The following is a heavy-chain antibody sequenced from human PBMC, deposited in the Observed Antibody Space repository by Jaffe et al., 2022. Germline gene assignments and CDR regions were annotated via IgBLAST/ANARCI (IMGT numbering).Heavy chain of an antibody. D-gene: IGHD6-13*01. CDR1: GGSISSYY. V-gene: IGHV4-59*01. CDR2: IYYSGST. J-gene: IGHJ4*02. CDR3: ARTSSSWYADFDY. Sequence: QVQLQESGPGLVKPSETLSLTCTVSGGSISSYYWSWIRQPPGKGLEWIGYIYYSGSTNYNPSLKSRVTISVDTSKNQFSLKLSSVTAADTAVYYCARTSSSWYADFDYWGQGTLVTVSS.